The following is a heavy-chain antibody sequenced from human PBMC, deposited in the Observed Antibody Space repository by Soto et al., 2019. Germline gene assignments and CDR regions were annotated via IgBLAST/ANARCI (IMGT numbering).Heavy chain of an antibody. Sequence: QVQLVESGGGVVQPGRSLRLSCAASGFTFSRYGMHWVRQAPGTGLAWVAVISYDGSNKYYPDSVKGRFTISRDNSKNTLYLQMNSLRAEDTAVYYCAKDRIAVATNFDFCVQGALVTVSS. D-gene: IGHD6-19*01. CDR3: AKDRIAVATNFDF. V-gene: IGHV3-30*18. J-gene: IGHJ4*02. CDR1: GFTFSRYG. CDR2: ISYDGSNK.